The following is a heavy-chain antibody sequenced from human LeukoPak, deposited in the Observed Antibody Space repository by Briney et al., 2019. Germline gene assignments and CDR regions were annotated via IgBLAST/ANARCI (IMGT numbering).Heavy chain of an antibody. V-gene: IGHV3-48*04. CDR1: GFTFSSYS. J-gene: IGHJ6*04. D-gene: IGHD3-10*02. CDR3: AELGITMIGGV. CDR2: ISSSGSTI. Sequence: GGSLRLSCAASGFTFSSYSMNWVRQAPGKGLGWVSYISSSGSTIYYADSVKGRFTISRDNAKNSLYLQMNSLRAEDTAVYYCAELGITMIGGVWGKGTTVTISS.